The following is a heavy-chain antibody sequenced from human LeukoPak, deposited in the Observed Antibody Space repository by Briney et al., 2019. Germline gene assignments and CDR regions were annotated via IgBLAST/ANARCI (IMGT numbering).Heavy chain of an antibody. CDR1: GYTLTSYD. J-gene: IGHJ4*02. CDR2: MNPNSGNT. V-gene: IGHV1-8*01. D-gene: IGHD1-26*01. CDR3: ARCPPSGSYACVH. Sequence: ASVKVSCKASGYTLTSYDINWVRQAPGQGLEWMGWMNPNSGNTVYAQKFQGRVTMTRNTSISTAYMELSSLRSEDTAVYYCARCPPSGSYACVHWGQGTLVTVSS.